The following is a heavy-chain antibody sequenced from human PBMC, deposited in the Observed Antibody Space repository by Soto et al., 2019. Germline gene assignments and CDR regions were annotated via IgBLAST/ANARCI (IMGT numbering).Heavy chain of an antibody. J-gene: IGHJ4*02. CDR1: GFTFSNYA. V-gene: IGHV3-23*01. D-gene: IGHD6-25*01. Sequence: GGSLRLSCIASGFTFSNYAMSWVRQAPGKGLEWVSTISDNGADTFIGDSMKDHFDISRDNSKNTVFLHLSTVRAEDTAIYYCERAIGADFLDYCGQGTPVTVYS. CDR2: ISDNGADT. CDR3: ERAIGADFLDY.